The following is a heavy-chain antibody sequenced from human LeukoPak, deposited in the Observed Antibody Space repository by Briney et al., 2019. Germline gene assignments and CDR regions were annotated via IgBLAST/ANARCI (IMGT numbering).Heavy chain of an antibody. Sequence: SETLSLTCGVFSGSFRGFYWTWIRQPPGKGLEWIGEIDQSGSPTYNSSLESRVTISVDTSKSHFSLKLNSLTAADTATYYCAGGPGHDFWSGYARYWGQGTLVTVSS. CDR3: AGGPGHDFWSGYARY. D-gene: IGHD3-3*01. CDR2: IDQSGSP. CDR1: SGSFRGFY. J-gene: IGHJ4*02. V-gene: IGHV4-34*01.